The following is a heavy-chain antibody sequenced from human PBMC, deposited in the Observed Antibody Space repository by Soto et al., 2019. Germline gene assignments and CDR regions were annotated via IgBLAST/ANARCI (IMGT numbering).Heavy chain of an antibody. CDR2: ISNSDDVG. V-gene: IGHV3-23*01. Sequence: EVQVLESGGALVYPTGSLRLSCSASGFNFTNHVINWVRQAPGKGLEWVSSISNSDDVGFYADSVRGRFIVSRDISTNSVFLQKTFLRVEDTANHYCAKTVGATKLEDYWGQGTLVTVSS. J-gene: IGHJ4*02. CDR3: AKTVGATKLEDY. CDR1: GFNFTNHV. D-gene: IGHD1-26*01.